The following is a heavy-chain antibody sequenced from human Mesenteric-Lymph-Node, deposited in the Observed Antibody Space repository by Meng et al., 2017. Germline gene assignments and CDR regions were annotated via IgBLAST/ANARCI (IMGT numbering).Heavy chain of an antibody. CDR2: IYHSGRT. CDR1: GGSIRNDQW. J-gene: IGHJ4*02. CDR3: TTLYGDSIS. V-gene: IGHV4-4*02. D-gene: IGHD4-17*01. Sequence: QRQRQEAGPGMVTLAGTWSLTCDGSGGSIRNDQWWSWVRQAPGKGLEWIGEIYHSGRTNYNPSVKSRVSMSVDKSQNHFSLRLSSVTAADTAVYYCTTLYGDSISWGQGTLVTVSS.